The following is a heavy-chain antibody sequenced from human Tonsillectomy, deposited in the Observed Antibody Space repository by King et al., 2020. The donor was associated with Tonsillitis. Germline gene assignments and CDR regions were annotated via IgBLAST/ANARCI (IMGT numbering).Heavy chain of an antibody. CDR1: GGSLSNYY. CDR3: AKGGSLSWFDP. D-gene: IGHD1-1*01. V-gene: IGHV4-59*01. Sequence: QLQESGPGLVKPSETLSLTCTVSGGSLSNYYWSWIRQPPGKGLEWIAYIYYTGSTSYNPSLKSRVTLSVDTSKHQFSLNLTSVTAADTAVYYCAKGGSLSWFDPWGQGTLVTVSS. J-gene: IGHJ5*02. CDR2: IYYTGST.